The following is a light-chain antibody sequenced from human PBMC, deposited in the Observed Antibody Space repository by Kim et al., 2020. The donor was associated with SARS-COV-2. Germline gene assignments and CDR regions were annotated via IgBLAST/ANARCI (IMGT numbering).Light chain of an antibody. J-gene: IGLJ1*01. V-gene: IGLV1-51*01. CDR2: DTS. CDR1: SSNIGDNY. CDR3: GTWDSSLSAFV. Sequence: GQKVTISCSGSSSNIGDNYISWYQQLPGTAPKVLIYDTSKRSSGIPDRFSGSKSGTSATLGITGLQTGDEADYYCGTWDSSLSAFVFGTGTKVTVL.